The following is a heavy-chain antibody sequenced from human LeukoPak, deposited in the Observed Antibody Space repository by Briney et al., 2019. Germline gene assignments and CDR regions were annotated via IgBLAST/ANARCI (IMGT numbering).Heavy chain of an antibody. Sequence: SVKVSCKASGYSFISYYMHWVRQAPGQGLEWMGIINPSGGSTSYAQKFQDRVTMTRDTSTSTVYMELSSLKSEDTAVYYCAREDVVLVDAVRYYYYGMDVWGQGTTVTVSS. D-gene: IGHD2-8*01. CDR1: GYSFISYY. V-gene: IGHV1-46*01. J-gene: IGHJ6*02. CDR3: AREDVVLVDAVRYYYYGMDV. CDR2: INPSGGST.